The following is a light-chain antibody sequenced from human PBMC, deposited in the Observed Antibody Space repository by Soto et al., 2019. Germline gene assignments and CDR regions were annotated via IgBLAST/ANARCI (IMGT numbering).Light chain of an antibody. CDR2: SVT. Sequence: QSVLTQPRSVSGSPGPSVSICCSGKNSDGGGYNSVAWYQQKPREAPKLLLYSVTKRPSGVPDRFSGSKSGNMASLIISGLQAEDEADYYCCSYAGSSTNYVFGTGTKVTVL. CDR1: NSDGGGYNS. V-gene: IGLV2-11*01. J-gene: IGLJ1*01. CDR3: CSYAGSSTNYV.